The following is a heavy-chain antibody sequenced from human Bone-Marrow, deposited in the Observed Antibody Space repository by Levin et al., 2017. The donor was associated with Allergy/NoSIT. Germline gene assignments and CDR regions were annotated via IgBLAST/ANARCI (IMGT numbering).Heavy chain of an antibody. V-gene: IGHV4-39*07. CDR3: ARDGRLVGSKGGMDV. D-gene: IGHD2-8*02. Sequence: SSETLSLTCTVSGGSISSSTYYWGWIRQAPGKGLEWIGSVFYSGSLYYNPSLERRVTVSIDTSRNQFSLPLNSVTAADPAVYYCARDGRLVGSKGGMDVWGQGTTVIVSS. CDR2: VFYSGSL. CDR1: GGSISSSTYY. J-gene: IGHJ6*02.